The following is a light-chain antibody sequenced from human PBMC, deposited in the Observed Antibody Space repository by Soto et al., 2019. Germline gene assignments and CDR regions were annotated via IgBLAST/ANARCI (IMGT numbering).Light chain of an antibody. CDR3: QQRSNWSFS. CDR2: DAS. J-gene: IGKJ5*01. Sequence: EIVLTQSPATLCLSPRERANLSCRASQSVSSYLAWYQQKPGQAPRLLIYDASNRATGIPARFSGSGSGKDFTLTISSLEPEDVAVYYCQQRSNWSFSFGPG. V-gene: IGKV3-11*01. CDR1: QSVSSY.